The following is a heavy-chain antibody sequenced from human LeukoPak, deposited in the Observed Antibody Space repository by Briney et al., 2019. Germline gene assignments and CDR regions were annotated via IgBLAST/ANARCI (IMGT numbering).Heavy chain of an antibody. J-gene: IGHJ4*02. CDR3: AREGEDCSGGSCYHYYFDY. V-gene: IGHV4-38-2*02. CDR1: GYSISSGYY. CDR2: IYHSGST. Sequence: TSETLSLTCTVSGYSISSGYYWGWIRQPPGKGLEWIGSIYHSGSTYYNPSLKSRVTISVDTSKNQFSLKPSSVTAADTAVYYCAREGEDCSGGSCYHYYFDYWGQGTLVTVSS. D-gene: IGHD2-15*01.